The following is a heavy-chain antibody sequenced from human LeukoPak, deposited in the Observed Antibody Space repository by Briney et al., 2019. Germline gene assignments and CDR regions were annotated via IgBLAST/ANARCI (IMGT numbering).Heavy chain of an antibody. V-gene: IGHV1-2*02. CDR1: GYTFTGYY. CDR3: ARVPHCTSTSYYIPDY. Sequence: ASVKVSCKASGYTFTGYYMHWVRQAPGQGLEWMGWINPNSGGTNYAQKFQGRVTMTRDMSISTVYMELSRLRSDDTAVYYCARVPHCTSTSYYIPDYWGQGTLVTVSS. D-gene: IGHD2-2*01. CDR2: INPNSGGT. J-gene: IGHJ4*02.